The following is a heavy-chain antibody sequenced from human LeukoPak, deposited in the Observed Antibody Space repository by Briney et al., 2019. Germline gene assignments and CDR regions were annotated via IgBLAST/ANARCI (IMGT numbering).Heavy chain of an antibody. Sequence: SETLSLTCAVYGGSFSGYYWSWIRQPPGKGLEWIGGINHSRTTNYNPSLKSRVTISVDASKNQFSLKLSSVTAADTGVYYCARESVGSGYRYWGQGTLVTVSS. CDR1: GGSFSGYY. CDR3: ARESVGSGYRY. J-gene: IGHJ4*02. CDR2: INHSRTT. V-gene: IGHV4-34*01. D-gene: IGHD3-3*01.